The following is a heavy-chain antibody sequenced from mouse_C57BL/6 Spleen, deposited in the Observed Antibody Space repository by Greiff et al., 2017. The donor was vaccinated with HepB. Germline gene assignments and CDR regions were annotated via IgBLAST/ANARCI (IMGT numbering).Heavy chain of an antibody. V-gene: IGHV5-16*01. J-gene: IGHJ3*01. Sequence: DVKLVESEGGLVQPGSSMKLSCTASGFTFSDYYMAWVRQVPEKGLEWVANINYDGSSTYYLDSLKSRFIISRDNAKNILYLQMSSLKSEDTATYYCARAEDYDPWFAYWGQGTLVTVSA. CDR2: INYDGSST. D-gene: IGHD2-4*01. CDR3: ARAEDYDPWFAY. CDR1: GFTFSDYY.